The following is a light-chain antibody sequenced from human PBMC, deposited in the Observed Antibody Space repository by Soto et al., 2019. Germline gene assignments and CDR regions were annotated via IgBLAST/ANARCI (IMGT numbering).Light chain of an antibody. Sequence: DIVMTQSPLSLSVTPGEPASISCRSSQSLLLSNGYKYLDGYLQKPGQSPRLLIYWASNRASGVPDRFSGSGSGTHFTLTISRVEAEDVGVYYCMQAVQTPPYTFGQGTKLEIK. CDR1: QSLLLSNGYKY. CDR2: WAS. CDR3: MQAVQTPPYT. V-gene: IGKV2-28*01. J-gene: IGKJ2*01.